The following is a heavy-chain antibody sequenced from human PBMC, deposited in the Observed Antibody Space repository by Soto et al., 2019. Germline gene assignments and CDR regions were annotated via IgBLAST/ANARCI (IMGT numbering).Heavy chain of an antibody. V-gene: IGHV4-31*03. Sequence: SDTLSLTCTVSGGSISSGGYYWSWIRQHPGKGLEWIGYIYYSGSTYYNPSLKSRVSISVDTSKNQFSLKLSSVTAADTAVYYCARDWGEGYSGYDSPNWFDPWGQGTLVTVSS. CDR2: IYYSGST. J-gene: IGHJ5*02. CDR1: GGSISSGGYY. D-gene: IGHD5-12*01. CDR3: ARDWGEGYSGYDSPNWFDP.